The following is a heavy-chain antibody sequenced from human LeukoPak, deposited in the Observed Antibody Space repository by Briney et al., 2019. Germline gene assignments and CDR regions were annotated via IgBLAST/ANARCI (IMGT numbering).Heavy chain of an antibody. CDR3: AKGKYNFDY. V-gene: IGHV3-30*02. CDR2: IHHDGSNK. Sequence: GGSLRLSCAASGFTFSSYGMHWVRQAPGKGLDWVAFIHHDGSNKYYADSVRGRFTISRDNSKNTLYLQMNSLRAEDTAVYYCAKGKYNFDYWGQGTLVTVSS. CDR1: GFTFSSYG. J-gene: IGHJ4*02. D-gene: IGHD1-1*01.